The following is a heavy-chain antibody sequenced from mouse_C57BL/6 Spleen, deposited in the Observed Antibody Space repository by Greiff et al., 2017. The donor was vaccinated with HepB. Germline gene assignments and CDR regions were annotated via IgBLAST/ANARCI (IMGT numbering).Heavy chain of an antibody. J-gene: IGHJ2*01. V-gene: IGHV1-64*01. D-gene: IGHD1-1*01. CDR2: IHPNSGST. CDR3: ARGRDYYGSRGPFDY. CDR1: GYTFTSYW. Sequence: VQLQQSGAELVKPGASVKLSCKASGYTFTSYWMHRVKQRPGQGLEWIGMIHPNSGSTNYNEKFKSKATLTVDKSSSTAYMQLSSLTSEDSAVYYCARGRDYYGSRGPFDYWGQGTTLTVSS.